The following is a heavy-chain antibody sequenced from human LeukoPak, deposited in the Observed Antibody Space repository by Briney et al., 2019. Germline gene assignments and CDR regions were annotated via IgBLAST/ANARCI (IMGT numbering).Heavy chain of an antibody. CDR2: INHSGST. Sequence: PSGTLSLTCAVSGGSISSSNWWSWVRQPPGKGLEWIGEINHSGSTNYNPSLKSRVTISVDTSKNQFSLKLSSVTAADTAVYYCARYNWNRNDAFDIWGQGTMVTVSS. D-gene: IGHD1-20*01. CDR3: ARYNWNRNDAFDI. J-gene: IGHJ3*02. V-gene: IGHV4-4*02. CDR1: GGSISSSNW.